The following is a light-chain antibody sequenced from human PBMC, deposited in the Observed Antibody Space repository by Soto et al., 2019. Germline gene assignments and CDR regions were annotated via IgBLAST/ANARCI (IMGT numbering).Light chain of an antibody. J-gene: IGLJ2*01. CDR1: NIGSES. CDR2: YDS. CDR3: QVWDSNVV. V-gene: IGLV3-21*01. Sequence: SYELTQSPSVSVAPGKTARITFGGNNIGSESVHWYQQKPGQAPVMVISYDSDRPSGIPERFSGSNSGNTATLTISRVEAGDEADYYCQVWDSNVVFGGGTKVTVL.